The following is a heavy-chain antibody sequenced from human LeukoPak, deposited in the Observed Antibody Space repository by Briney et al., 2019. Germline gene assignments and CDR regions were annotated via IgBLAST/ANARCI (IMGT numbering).Heavy chain of an antibody. D-gene: IGHD2-21*02. CDR2: IRASGGST. Sequence: GGSLRLSCAASGFTLSSYAMSWVRQAPGKGLEWVSGIRASGGSTYFADSVKGRFTISRDNSKNTLYLQMNSLRAEDTAVYYCGRLTDSAVTATDYWGQGTLVTVSS. J-gene: IGHJ4*02. V-gene: IGHV3-23*01. CDR1: GFTLSSYA. CDR3: GRLTDSAVTATDY.